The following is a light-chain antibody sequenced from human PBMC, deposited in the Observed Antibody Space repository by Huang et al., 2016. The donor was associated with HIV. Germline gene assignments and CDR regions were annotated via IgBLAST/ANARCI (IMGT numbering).Light chain of an antibody. Sequence: DIQMTQSPSSLSASVGDRVTITCRASQSITNYLNLYQQKPGKAPKLLIYAASNVKSGVPSRFSGSGSGTDFTLTITSLQPEDFATYYCQQSYSSLFGQGTKLEIK. CDR1: QSITNY. J-gene: IGKJ2*01. V-gene: IGKV1-39*01. CDR3: QQSYSSL. CDR2: AAS.